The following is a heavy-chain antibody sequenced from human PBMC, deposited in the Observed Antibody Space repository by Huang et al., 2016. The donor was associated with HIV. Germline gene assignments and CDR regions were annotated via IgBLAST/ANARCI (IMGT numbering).Heavy chain of an antibody. D-gene: IGHD2-8*02. CDR1: GFTFSSFG. CDR3: AKDEKQFCTGGSCHSSNIDS. CDR2: IRFDGSKT. V-gene: IGHV3-30*02. J-gene: IGHJ4*02. Sequence: QVQLVESGGGEVEPGGSLRLSCAETGFTFSSFGLHWVRQRPGQGLEWLAFIRFDGSKTTYADSVKGRFTISRDNTDNTLVLQMNTLTPDDTALYYCAKDEKQFCTGGSCHSSNIDSWGQGTLVTVSS.